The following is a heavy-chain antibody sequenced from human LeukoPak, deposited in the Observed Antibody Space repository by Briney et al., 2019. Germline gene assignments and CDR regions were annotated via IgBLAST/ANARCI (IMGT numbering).Heavy chain of an antibody. D-gene: IGHD6-19*01. CDR1: EYTFTSYG. CDR3: ARDGAVASFDY. V-gene: IGHV7-4-1*02. Sequence: ASVKVSCQASEYTFTSYGLNWVRQAPGQGFEWMGWINTNTGDPTYAQGFTGRFVFSLDTSVSTAYLQISALKAEDTAVYYCARDGAVASFDYWGQGTLVTVSS. CDR2: INTNTGDP. J-gene: IGHJ4*02.